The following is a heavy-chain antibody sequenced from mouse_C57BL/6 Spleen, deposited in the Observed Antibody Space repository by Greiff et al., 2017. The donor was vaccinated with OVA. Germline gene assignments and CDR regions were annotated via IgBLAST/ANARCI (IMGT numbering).Heavy chain of an antibody. J-gene: IGHJ3*01. CDR3: ARYDGYCCVAY. Sequence: VQLQQSGAELVKPGASVKISCKASGYAFSSYWMNWVKQRPGKGLEWIGQIYPGDGDTNYNGKFKGKATLTADKSSSPASMQLSSLTSADSAVYLWARYDGYCCVAYWGQGTLVTVSA. D-gene: IGHD2-3*01. CDR1: GYAFSSYW. CDR2: IYPGDGDT. V-gene: IGHV1-80*01.